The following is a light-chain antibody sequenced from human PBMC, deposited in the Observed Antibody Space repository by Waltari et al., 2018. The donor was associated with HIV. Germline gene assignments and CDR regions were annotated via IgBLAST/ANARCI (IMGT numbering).Light chain of an antibody. CDR3: SSYAGTSNFVL. CDR2: NVS. CDR1: SSHVGSYNY. Sequence: QSALTQPRSVSQSPGPSVTISCPGTSSHVGSYNYVSWYQQHPGLAPIFIIYNVSERPSGVLDRFSGSKSGNTASLTISVLQAEDEADYYCSSYAGTSNFVLFGGGTKLTVL. V-gene: IGLV2-11*01. J-gene: IGLJ2*01.